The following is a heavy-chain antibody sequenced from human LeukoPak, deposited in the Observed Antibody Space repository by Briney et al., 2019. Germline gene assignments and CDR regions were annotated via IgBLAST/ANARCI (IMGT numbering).Heavy chain of an antibody. CDR1: GGSVSSGTYY. V-gene: IGHV4-61*01. CDR3: ARDSGPTYYYDSSGYYFDY. Sequence: SETLSLTCTVSGGSVSSGTYYWSWIRQPPGKGLEWIGYIYYSGSTNYNPSLKSRVTISVDTSKNQFSLKLSSVTAADTAVYYCARDSGPTYYYDSSGYYFDYWGQGTLVTVSS. CDR2: IYYSGST. J-gene: IGHJ4*02. D-gene: IGHD3-22*01.